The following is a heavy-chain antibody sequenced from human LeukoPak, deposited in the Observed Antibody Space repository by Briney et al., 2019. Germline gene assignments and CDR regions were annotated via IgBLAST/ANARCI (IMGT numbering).Heavy chain of an antibody. J-gene: IGHJ4*02. CDR1: GGTFSSYA. CDR2: IIPIFGTA. V-gene: IGHV1-69*05. D-gene: IGHD5-24*01. CDR3: ARDIADGYNWAAFDY. Sequence: SVKVSCKASGGTFSSYAISWVRQAPGQRLEWMGRIIPIFGTANYAQKSQGRVTITTDESTSTAYMELSSLRSEDTAVYYCARDIADGYNWAAFDYWGQGTLVTVSS.